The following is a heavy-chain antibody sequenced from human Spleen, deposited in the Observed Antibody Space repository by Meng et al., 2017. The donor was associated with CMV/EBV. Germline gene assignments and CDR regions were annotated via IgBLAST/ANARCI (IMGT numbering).Heavy chain of an antibody. D-gene: IGHD6-13*01. Sequence: SLKISCAASGFTFDDYAMHWVRQAPGKGLEWVSGISWNSGSIGYADSVKGRFTISRDNAKNSLYLQMNSLRAEDTAVYYCAKDPYSTSWYYFDCWGQGTLVTVSS. CDR1: GFTFDDYA. CDR3: AKDPYSTSWYYFDC. V-gene: IGHV3-9*01. J-gene: IGHJ4*02. CDR2: ISWNSGSI.